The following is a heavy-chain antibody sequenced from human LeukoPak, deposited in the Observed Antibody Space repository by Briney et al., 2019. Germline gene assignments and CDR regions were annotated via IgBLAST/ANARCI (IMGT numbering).Heavy chain of an antibody. D-gene: IGHD5-12*01. CDR3: ARGAPTTRIGAGRFDY. CDR2: INPSGGGT. CDR1: GYSLTNYY. V-gene: IGHV1-46*01. J-gene: IGHJ4*02. Sequence: ASVKVSCKAFGYSLTNYYVHWVRQAPGQGLEWMGEINPSGGGTSYAHKFQVRITVTRDTYTNTVYMDLSSLRSEDTATYYCARGAPTTRIGAGRFDYWGQGSLLTVAS.